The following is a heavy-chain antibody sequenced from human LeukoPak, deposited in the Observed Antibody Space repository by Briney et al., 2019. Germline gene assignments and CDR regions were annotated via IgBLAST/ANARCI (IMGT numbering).Heavy chain of an antibody. CDR1: GGSISSSRYY. CDR2: IYYSGST. J-gene: IGHJ6*03. D-gene: IGHD6-19*01. Sequence: PSETLSLTCTVSGGSISSSRYYWGWIRQPPGKGLEWIGSIYYSGSTYYNPSLKSRVTISIDTSKTQFSLKLSSVTAADTAVYYCARYPSGWYDYYYYMDVWGKGTTVTVSS. CDR3: ARYPSGWYDYYYYMDV. V-gene: IGHV4-39*07.